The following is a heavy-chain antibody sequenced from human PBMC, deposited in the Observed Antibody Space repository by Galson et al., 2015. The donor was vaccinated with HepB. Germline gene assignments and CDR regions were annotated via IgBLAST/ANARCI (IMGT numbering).Heavy chain of an antibody. CDR3: ARVGSQWLHPSDY. J-gene: IGHJ4*02. V-gene: IGHV1-46*03. CDR1: GYTFTSYY. Sequence: SVKVSCKASGYTFTSYYMHWVRQAPGQGLEWMGIINPSGGSTSYAQKFQGRVTMTRDTSTSTVYMELSSLRSEDAAVYYCARVGSQWLHPSDYWGQGTLVTVSS. D-gene: IGHD5-12*01. CDR2: INPSGGST.